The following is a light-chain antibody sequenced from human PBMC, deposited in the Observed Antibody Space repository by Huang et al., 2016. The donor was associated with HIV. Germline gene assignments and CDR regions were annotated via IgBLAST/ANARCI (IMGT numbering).Light chain of an antibody. CDR3: QQRSNWPPVYT. CDR1: QSVSTY. J-gene: IGKJ2*01. V-gene: IGKV3-11*01. Sequence: EIVLTQSPATLSLSPGERATLSCRASQSVSTYFAWYQQKRGQAPRLRIYDASNRSTGIPARFSGSGSGTDFTLTISSLEPEDFAVYYCQQRSNWPPVYTFGQGTKLEIK. CDR2: DAS.